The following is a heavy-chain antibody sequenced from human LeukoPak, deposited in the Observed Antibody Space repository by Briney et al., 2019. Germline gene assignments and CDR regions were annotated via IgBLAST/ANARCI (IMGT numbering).Heavy chain of an antibody. CDR3: AREGLGELTLDC. Sequence: GASVKVSCKASGGTFSSYAISWVRQAPGQGHEWMGRIIPILGIAYYAQKLQGRVTLTTDTSTSTAYMELRSLRSDDTAVYYCAREGLGELTLDCWGQGTLVTVSS. D-gene: IGHD3-16*01. V-gene: IGHV1-69*04. CDR2: IIPILGIA. J-gene: IGHJ4*02. CDR1: GGTFSSYA.